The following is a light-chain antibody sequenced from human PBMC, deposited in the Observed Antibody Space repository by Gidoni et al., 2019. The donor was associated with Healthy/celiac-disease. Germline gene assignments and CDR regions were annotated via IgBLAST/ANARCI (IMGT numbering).Light chain of an antibody. CDR3: QQRYSTPLYT. V-gene: IGKV1-39*01. Sequence: IQITQSPSSLSASVGDRITITCRASQSSSSYLYWYQQKPGKAPKRLIYAASSLHSGVPSRFSSSGSGTDFTLTIISLQPEDVATYYCQQRYSTPLYTFGQGTKLEIK. CDR2: AAS. CDR1: QSSSSY. J-gene: IGKJ2*01.